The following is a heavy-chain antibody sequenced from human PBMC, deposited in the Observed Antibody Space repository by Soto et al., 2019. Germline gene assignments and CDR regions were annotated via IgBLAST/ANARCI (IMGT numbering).Heavy chain of an antibody. CDR3: ARDRLEYSGYDYHWFDP. J-gene: IGHJ5*02. D-gene: IGHD5-12*01. CDR2: INSDGSST. CDR1: GFTFSSYW. V-gene: IGHV3-74*01. Sequence: EVQLVESGGGLVQPGGSLRLSCAASGFTFSSYWMHWVRQAPGKGLVWVSRINSDGSSTSYADSVKGRFTISRDNAKNTLYLQMNSLSAEDTAVYYCARDRLEYSGYDYHWFDPWGQGTLVTVSS.